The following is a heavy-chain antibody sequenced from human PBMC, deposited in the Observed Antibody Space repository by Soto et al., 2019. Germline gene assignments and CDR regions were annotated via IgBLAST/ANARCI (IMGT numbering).Heavy chain of an antibody. CDR2: IYYSGST. D-gene: IGHD1-26*01. CDR1: GGSISSSSYY. J-gene: IGHJ6*02. CDR3: ARQRGATPFYYYYGMDV. V-gene: IGHV4-39*01. Sequence: ETLSLTCTVSGGSISSSSYYWGWIRQPPGKGLEWIGSIYYSGSTYYNPSLKSRVTISVDTSKNQFSLKLSSVTAADTAVYYCARQRGATPFYYYYGMDVWGQGTTVTVS.